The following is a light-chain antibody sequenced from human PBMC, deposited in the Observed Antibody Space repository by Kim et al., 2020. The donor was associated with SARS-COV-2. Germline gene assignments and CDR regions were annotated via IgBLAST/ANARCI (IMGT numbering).Light chain of an antibody. Sequence: PGKTARITCGGTSIVSKSVHWYQQKPGPAPVLVISYDSDRPSGIPERFSGSNSGNTATLTINRVETEDEADYYCQVWDSSSDPRVVFGGGTQLTVL. CDR3: QVWDSSSDPRVV. J-gene: IGLJ2*01. CDR1: SIVSKS. CDR2: YDS. V-gene: IGLV3-21*04.